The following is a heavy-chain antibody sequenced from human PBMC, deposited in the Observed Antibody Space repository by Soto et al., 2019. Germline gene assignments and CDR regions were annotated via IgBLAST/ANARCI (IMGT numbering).Heavy chain of an antibody. V-gene: IGHV3-9*01. CDR1: GFTFDDYA. J-gene: IGHJ6*02. D-gene: IGHD1-7*01. Sequence: EVQLVESGGGLVQPGRSLRLSCAASGFTFDDYAMHWVRQAPGKGLEWVSGISWNSGSIGYADSVKGRFTISRDNAKNSLYLQMNSLRAEDTALYYCARDDPPSYNWNYGYYYGMDVWGQGTTVTVSS. CDR3: ARDDPPSYNWNYGYYYGMDV. CDR2: ISWNSGSI.